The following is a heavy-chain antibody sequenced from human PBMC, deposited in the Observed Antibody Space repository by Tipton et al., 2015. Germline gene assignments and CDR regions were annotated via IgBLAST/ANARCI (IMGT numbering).Heavy chain of an antibody. CDR1: GDSISSDSYH. J-gene: IGHJ4*02. CDR3: ARGTASDY. V-gene: IGHV4-39*01. CDR2: IFYLGGT. D-gene: IGHD2-21*02. Sequence: TLSLTCTVSGDSISSDSYHWGWIRQPPGKGLEGIGSIFYLGGTLYNPSLKSRLNISIDTSKNQFFLKLHSVTAADTAVYYCARGTASDYWGQGILVTVSS.